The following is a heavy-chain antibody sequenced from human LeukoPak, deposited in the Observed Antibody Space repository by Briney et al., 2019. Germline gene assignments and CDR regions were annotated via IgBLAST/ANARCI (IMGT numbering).Heavy chain of an antibody. D-gene: IGHD6-19*01. V-gene: IGHV4-4*07. CDR3: TRGSSGWYFVDN. CDR2: IHTSGSI. J-gene: IGHJ4*02. CDR1: GGSISGHY. Sequence: SETLSLTCTVSGGSISGHYWSWIRQPAGKGLEWIGRIHTSGSIIYNPSLKSRVTMSVDTSKNQFSLKLSSVTAADTAVYYCTRGSSGWYFVDNWGQGTLVTVSS.